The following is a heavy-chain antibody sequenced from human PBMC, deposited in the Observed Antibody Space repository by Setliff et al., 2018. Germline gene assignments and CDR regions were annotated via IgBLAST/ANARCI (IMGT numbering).Heavy chain of an antibody. CDR2: IHASGSP. Sequence: SETLSLTCTVSGGSITSGSFYWSWIRQPAGKKLEWIGRIHASGSPDYNPSFKSRVTISRDTSTNQFSLKLGSVTAADTAVYYCARDPHYDPTYSLPGHAFDFWGQGIMVTVSS. D-gene: IGHD3-22*01. CDR3: ARDPHYDPTYSLPGHAFDF. V-gene: IGHV4-61*02. J-gene: IGHJ3*01. CDR1: GGSITSGSFY.